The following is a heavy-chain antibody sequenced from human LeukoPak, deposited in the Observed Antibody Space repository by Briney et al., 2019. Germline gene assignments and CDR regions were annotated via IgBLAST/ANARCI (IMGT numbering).Heavy chain of an antibody. V-gene: IGHV1-69*04. CDR1: GGTFSSYA. CDR3: ARDNPPFCNGGTCYSY. J-gene: IGHJ4*02. D-gene: IGHD2-15*01. Sequence: SVKVSCKASGGTFSSYAISWVRLAPGPGLEWMGRIIPILNIANYAQKFQGRVTIVADESTSTAYMELSSLRSEDTAVYYCARDNPPFCNGGTCYSYWGQGTLVTVSS. CDR2: IIPILNIA.